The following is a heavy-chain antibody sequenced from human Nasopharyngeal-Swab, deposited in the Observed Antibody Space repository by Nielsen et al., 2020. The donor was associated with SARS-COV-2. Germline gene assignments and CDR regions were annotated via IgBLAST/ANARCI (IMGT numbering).Heavy chain of an antibody. CDR3: ARHWSDPGNWFDP. J-gene: IGHJ5*02. Sequence: KVSCKGSGYSFTSYWISWVRQMPGKGLEWTGRIDPSDSYTNYSPSFQGHVTISADKSISTAYLQWSSLKASDTAMYYCARHWSDPGNWFDPWGQGTLVTVSS. V-gene: IGHV5-10-1*01. CDR2: IDPSDSYT. CDR1: GYSFTSYW.